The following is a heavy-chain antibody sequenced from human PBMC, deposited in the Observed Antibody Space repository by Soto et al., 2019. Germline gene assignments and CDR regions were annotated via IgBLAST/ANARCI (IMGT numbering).Heavy chain of an antibody. CDR2: MNPNSGNT. CDR3: ARLAALGFTGYYYMDV. Sequence: QVQLVQSGAEVKKPGASVKVSCKASGYTFTSYDINWVRQATGQGLEWMGWMNPNSGNTGYAQKFQGRVTMTTNTSISTAYMELSSLRSEDTAVYYCARLAALGFTGYYYMDVWGKGTTVTVSS. J-gene: IGHJ6*03. V-gene: IGHV1-8*01. CDR1: GYTFTSYD. D-gene: IGHD6-6*01.